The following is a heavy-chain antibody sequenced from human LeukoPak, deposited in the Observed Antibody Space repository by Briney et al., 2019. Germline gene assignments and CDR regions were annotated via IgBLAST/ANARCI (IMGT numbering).Heavy chain of an antibody. CDR2: INPNSGGT. CDR1: GYTFTDYY. D-gene: IGHD3-10*01. J-gene: IGHJ4*02. CDR3: ARDSGMVRGTVDY. Sequence: GASVKVSCKASGYTFTDYYIHWVRQAPGQGLEWMGWINPNSGGTNYAQKFQGRVTMTRDTSTSTVYMELSSLRSEDTAVYYCARDSGMVRGTVDYWGQGTLVTVSS. V-gene: IGHV1-2*02.